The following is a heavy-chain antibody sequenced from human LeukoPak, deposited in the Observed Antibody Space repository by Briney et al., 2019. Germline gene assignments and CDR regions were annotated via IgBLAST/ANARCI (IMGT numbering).Heavy chain of an antibody. V-gene: IGHV4-34*01. CDR2: INHSGST. CDR3: ARAHGDDAFDI. D-gene: IGHD4-17*01. Sequence: SETLSLTCAVYGGSFSNYYWSWIRQPPGKGLEWIGEINHSGSTTYNPSLKSRVTISVDTSKNQFSLKLSSVTAADTAVYYCARAHGDDAFDIWGQGTMVTVSS. J-gene: IGHJ3*02. CDR1: GGSFSNYY.